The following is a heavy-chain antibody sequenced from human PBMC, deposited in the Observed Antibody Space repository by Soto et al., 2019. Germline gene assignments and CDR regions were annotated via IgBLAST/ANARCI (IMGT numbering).Heavy chain of an antibody. J-gene: IGHJ6*03. CDR1: GFTFSSYA. D-gene: IGHD1-20*01. V-gene: IGHV3-23*01. CDR3: SKNGGLTGTYYYSYYIDV. CDR2: ISGSGGST. Sequence: GGSLRLSCAASGFTFSSYAMSWVRQAPGKGLEWVSAISGSGGSTYYADSVKGRFTISRDNSKNTLYLQMNSLRAEDTAVYYFSKNGGLTGTYYYSYYIDVWGQGTTVTVSS.